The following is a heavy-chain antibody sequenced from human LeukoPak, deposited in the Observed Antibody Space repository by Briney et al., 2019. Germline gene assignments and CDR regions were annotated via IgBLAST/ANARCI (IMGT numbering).Heavy chain of an antibody. CDR1: GFTFSSYG. V-gene: IGHV3-30*02. CDR2: IRYDGSNK. Sequence: GGSLRLSCAASGFTFSSYGMHWVRQAPGKGLEWVAFIRYDGSNKYYADSVKGRFTISRDNSKNTLYLQMNSLRAEDTAVYYCAKEGREEQQLERYYYYYMDVWGKGTTVTISS. CDR3: AKEGREEQQLERYYYYYMDV. D-gene: IGHD6-13*01. J-gene: IGHJ6*03.